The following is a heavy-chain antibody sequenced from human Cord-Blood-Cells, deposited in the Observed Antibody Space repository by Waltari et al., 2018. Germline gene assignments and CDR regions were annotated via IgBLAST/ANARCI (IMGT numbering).Heavy chain of an antibody. CDR3: TTAPIVATSIDY. Sequence: SLRLSCAASGFTFSNAWMSWVRQAPGKGLEWVGRIKSKTDGGTTDYAAPVKGRFTITRDDSKNTLYLQMNSLKTEDTAVYYCTTAPIVATSIDYWGQGTLVTVSS. CDR1: GFTFSNAW. J-gene: IGHJ4*02. V-gene: IGHV3-15*01. CDR2: IKSKTDGGTT. D-gene: IGHD5-12*01.